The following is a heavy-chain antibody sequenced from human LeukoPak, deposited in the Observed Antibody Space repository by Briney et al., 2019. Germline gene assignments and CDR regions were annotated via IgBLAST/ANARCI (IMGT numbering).Heavy chain of an antibody. V-gene: IGHV1-2*02. CDR3: ARTPCSGGSCYYYYYMDV. J-gene: IGHJ6*03. D-gene: IGHD2-15*01. Sequence: ASVKVSCKASGYTFTGYYMHWVRQAPGQGLEWMGWINPNSGGTNYAQKFQGRVTMTRDTSVSTAYMELSRLRSDDTAVYYCARTPCSGGSCYYYYYMDVWGKGTTVTISS. CDR2: INPNSGGT. CDR1: GYTFTGYY.